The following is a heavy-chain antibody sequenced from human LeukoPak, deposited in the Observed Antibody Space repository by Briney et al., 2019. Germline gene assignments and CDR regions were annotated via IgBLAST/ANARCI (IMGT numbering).Heavy chain of an antibody. J-gene: IGHJ4*02. CDR2: IYSGGST. Sequence: GGSLRLSCAASGFTVSSNYMSWVRQAPGKGLEWVSVIYSGGSTYYADSVKGRFTISRDNSKNTLYLQMNSLRAEDTAVYYCARGERHSSGWWTFDYWGQGTLVTVSS. CDR1: GFTVSSNY. V-gene: IGHV3-53*01. CDR3: ARGERHSSGWWTFDY. D-gene: IGHD6-13*01.